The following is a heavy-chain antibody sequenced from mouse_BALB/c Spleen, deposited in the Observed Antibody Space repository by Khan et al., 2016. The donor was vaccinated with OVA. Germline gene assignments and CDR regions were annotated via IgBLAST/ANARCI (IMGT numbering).Heavy chain of an antibody. Sequence: EVQLQESGPGLVKPSQSLSLTCTVTGYSITSDYAWNWIRQFPGNKLEWMGYISYSGSTGYNPSLKSRLSITRDTSNNQFFLQLNSVTTEDTATYCGARRYYCGHWYFVVGGAGTTVPVSS. V-gene: IGHV3-2*02. CDR1: GYSITSDYA. J-gene: IGHJ1*01. CDR3: ARRYYCGHWYFVV. CDR2: ISYSGST. D-gene: IGHD1-1*01.